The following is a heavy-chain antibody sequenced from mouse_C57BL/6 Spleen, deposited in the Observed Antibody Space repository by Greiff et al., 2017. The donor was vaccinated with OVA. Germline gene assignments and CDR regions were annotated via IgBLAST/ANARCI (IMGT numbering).Heavy chain of an antibody. V-gene: IGHV5-9*04. D-gene: IGHD4-1*02. CDR3: AGPQLGRDWYFDV. CDR1: GFTFSSYT. CDR2: ISGGGGNT. Sequence: EVKLVESGGGLVKPGGSLKLSCAASGFTFSSYTMSWVRQTPEQRLEWVATISGGGGNTYYPDSVKGRSTISRDNAKNTLYLQMSRLRSEDTAVDYCAGPQLGRDWYFDVWGTGTTVTVSS. J-gene: IGHJ1*03.